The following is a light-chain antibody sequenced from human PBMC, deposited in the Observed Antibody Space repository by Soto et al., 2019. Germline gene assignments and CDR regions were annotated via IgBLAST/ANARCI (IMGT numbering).Light chain of an antibody. V-gene: IGKV1-39*01. J-gene: IGKJ3*01. Sequence: DIQMTQSPSSLSASVGDRVTITCRASQSISSYLNWYQQKPGKAPKLLIYAAFSLQSGVPSRFSGSGSGTDFTLTISSLQPEDFATYYCQQLFMYPPTFDPGTKVDIK. CDR1: QSISSY. CDR3: QQLFMYPPT. CDR2: AAF.